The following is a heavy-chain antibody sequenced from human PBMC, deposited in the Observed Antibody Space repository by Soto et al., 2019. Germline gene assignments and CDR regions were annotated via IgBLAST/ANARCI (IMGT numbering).Heavy chain of an antibody. J-gene: IGHJ5*02. CDR3: ARDEGGWELPINWFHP. Sequence: QVQLVESGGGVVQPGRSLRLSCAASGFTFSSYAMHWVRQAPGKGLEWVAVISYDGSNKYYADSVKGRFTISRDNSKNTLYLQMNSLRAEVTAVYYCARDEGGWELPINWFHPWGQGTLVTVSS. CDR1: GFTFSSYA. D-gene: IGHD1-26*01. V-gene: IGHV3-30-3*01. CDR2: ISYDGSNK.